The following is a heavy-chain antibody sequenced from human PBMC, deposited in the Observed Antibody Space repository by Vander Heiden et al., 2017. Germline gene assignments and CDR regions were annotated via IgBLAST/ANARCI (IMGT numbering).Heavy chain of an antibody. CDR1: GGSFTCYY. CDR3: ARNGGGFDP. CDR2: INHSGST. V-gene: IGHV4-34*01. J-gene: IGHJ5*02. Sequence: HVQLQQCGAGLFKPSETLSLTCAVYGGSFTCYYSTWTRPPPAKGLGWIGEINHSGSTNYNPSLKSRVTISVDTSKNQFSLKLSSVTAADTAVYYCARNGGGFDPWGQGTLVTVSS. D-gene: IGHD4-17*01.